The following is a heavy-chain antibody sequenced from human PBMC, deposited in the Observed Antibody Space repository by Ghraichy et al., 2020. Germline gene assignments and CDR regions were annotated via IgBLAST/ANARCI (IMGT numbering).Heavy chain of an antibody. CDR2: IKQDGSEK. J-gene: IGHJ4*02. CDR1: GFTFSSDW. Sequence: GGSLRLSCAASGFTFSSDWMRWARQAPGKGLEWVATIKQDGSEKYYVDSVKGRFTISRDNAKNSLYLQMNSLTAEDTAVYYCVRIYRGSPVSDWGQGTLVT. D-gene: IGHD4-11*01. V-gene: IGHV3-7*01. CDR3: VRIYRGSPVSD.